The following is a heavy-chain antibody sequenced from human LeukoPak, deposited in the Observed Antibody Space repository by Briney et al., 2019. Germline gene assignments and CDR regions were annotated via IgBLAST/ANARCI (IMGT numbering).Heavy chain of an antibody. Sequence: ASVKVSCKASGYTFTSYGISWVRQAPGQGLEWMGLISAYNGNTNYAQKLQGRVTMTTDTSTSTAYMELMRMRSDDTAVYYCATGITMIGAPDYWGQGTLVTVSS. CDR2: ISAYNGNT. V-gene: IGHV1-18*01. CDR3: ATGITMIGAPDY. CDR1: GYTFTSYG. J-gene: IGHJ4*02. D-gene: IGHD3-22*01.